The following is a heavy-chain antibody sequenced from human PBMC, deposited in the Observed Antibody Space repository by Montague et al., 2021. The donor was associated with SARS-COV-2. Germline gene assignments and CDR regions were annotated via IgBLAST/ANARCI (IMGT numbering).Heavy chain of an antibody. Sequence: SETLSLTCAVYNGSFTGYFWCWVRQPPGKGLEWIGEINHSGDSNYSPSLKSRVSISLDMSTNQFSLALTSVTAADTAVYFCARSVVSESFYGSGSVLDSWGQGTLVTVSS. CDR3: ARSVVSESFYGSGSVLDS. D-gene: IGHD3-10*01. CDR1: NGSFTGYF. CDR2: INHSGDS. V-gene: IGHV4-34*01. J-gene: IGHJ4*02.